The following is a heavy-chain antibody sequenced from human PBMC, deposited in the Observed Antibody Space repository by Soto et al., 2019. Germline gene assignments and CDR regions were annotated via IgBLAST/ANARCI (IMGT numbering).Heavy chain of an antibody. CDR3: ARDRGIFGVLINYYYYGMDV. CDR2: ISWNSGSI. J-gene: IGHJ6*02. D-gene: IGHD3-3*01. CDR1: GFTFGAYW. Sequence: GGSLRLSCATSGFTFGAYWMSWVRQAPGKGLEWVSSISWNSGSIGYADSVKGRFTISRDNSKNTLYLQMNSLRAEDTAVYYCARDRGIFGVLINYYYYGMDVWGQGTTVTVSS. V-gene: IGHV3-23*01.